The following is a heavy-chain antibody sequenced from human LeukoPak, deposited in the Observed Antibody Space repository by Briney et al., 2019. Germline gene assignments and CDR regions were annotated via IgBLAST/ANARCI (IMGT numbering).Heavy chain of an antibody. CDR3: ARSIAAAGLYFDY. CDR1: GGSTSSYY. V-gene: IGHV4-34*01. CDR2: INHSGST. D-gene: IGHD6-13*01. J-gene: IGHJ4*02. Sequence: PSETLSLTCTVSGGSTSSYYWSWIRQPPGKGLEWIGEINHSGSTNYNPSLKSRVTISVDTSKNQFSLKLSSVTAADTAVYYCARSIAAAGLYFDYWGQGTLVTVSS.